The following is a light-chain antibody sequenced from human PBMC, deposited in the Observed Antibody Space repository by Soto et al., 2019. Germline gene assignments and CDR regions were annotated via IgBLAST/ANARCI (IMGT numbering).Light chain of an antibody. Sequence: QSALTQPASVSGSPGQSITISCTGTNSDIGGYNYVSWYRHHPGEAPKLMIYGVTNRPSGVSTRFSGSKSGNTASLTISGLQTEDEAIYYCSSSTSTSTLMIFGGGTKLTVL. CDR3: SSSTSTSTLMI. CDR2: GVT. J-gene: IGLJ2*01. CDR1: NSDIGGYNY. V-gene: IGLV2-14*01.